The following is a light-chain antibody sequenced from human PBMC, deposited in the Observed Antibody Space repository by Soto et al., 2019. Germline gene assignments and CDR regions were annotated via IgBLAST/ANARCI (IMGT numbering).Light chain of an antibody. Sequence: EIVLTQSPATLSLSPGERATLSCRASQSVSSYLAWYQQKPGQAPRLLIYDASNRATGIPARFSGSGSGTDFTLTTSSLEPEDYAVYYCQQRSNWLGTFGQGTKVEIK. J-gene: IGKJ1*01. V-gene: IGKV3-11*01. CDR3: QQRSNWLGT. CDR1: QSVSSY. CDR2: DAS.